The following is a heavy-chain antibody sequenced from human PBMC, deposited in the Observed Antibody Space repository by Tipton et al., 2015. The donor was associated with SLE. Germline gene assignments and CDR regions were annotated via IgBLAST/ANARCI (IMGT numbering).Heavy chain of an antibody. J-gene: IGHJ4*02. CDR3: ARDDCSGGSCYSAF. Sequence: QSGAEVKKPGASVKVSCKASGYTFTGYYLHWVRQAHGRGLEWMGWINPISGATDYAQKFQGRVTMTRDTSINTAYMELTSLISDDTAVYFCARDDCSGGSCYSAFGGQGTLATVSS. CDR1: GYTFTGYY. CDR2: INPISGAT. D-gene: IGHD2-15*01. V-gene: IGHV1-2*02.